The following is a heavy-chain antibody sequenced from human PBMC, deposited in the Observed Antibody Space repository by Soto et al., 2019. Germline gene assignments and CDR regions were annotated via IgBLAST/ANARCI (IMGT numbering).Heavy chain of an antibody. J-gene: IGHJ4*02. V-gene: IGHV4-59*01. CDR1: GGSISSYY. CDR3: TSGVNWNDVSDY. CDR2: IYSNGRT. Sequence: SETLSLPCTVSGGSISSYYWTWIRQPPGKGLEWIGYIYSNGRTNYNPSLKSRVTISVDTSKNQFSLKLRSVTAADTAVYYCTSGVNWNDVSDYWGQGTLVTVS. D-gene: IGHD1-1*01.